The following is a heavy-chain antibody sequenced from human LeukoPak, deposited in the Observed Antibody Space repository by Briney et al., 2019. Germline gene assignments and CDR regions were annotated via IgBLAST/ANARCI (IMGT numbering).Heavy chain of an antibody. D-gene: IGHD2-15*01. Sequence: GGSLRLSCAASGFTLSDYYMSWIRQAPGKGLEWVSVIYSGGSTYYADSVKGRFTISRDNSKNTLYLQMNSLRAEDTAVYYCARTGYYYYYGMDVWGQGTTVTVSS. V-gene: IGHV3-66*01. J-gene: IGHJ6*02. CDR3: ARTGYYYYYGMDV. CDR2: IYSGGST. CDR1: GFTLSDYY.